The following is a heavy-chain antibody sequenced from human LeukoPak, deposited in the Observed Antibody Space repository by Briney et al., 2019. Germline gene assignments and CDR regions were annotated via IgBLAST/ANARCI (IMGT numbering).Heavy chain of an antibody. CDR1: GYTFTSYS. CDR2: ISAYNGNT. D-gene: IGHD3-10*01. V-gene: IGHV1-18*01. CDR3: ARFVVRGALLDY. Sequence: ASVKVSCKTSGYTFTSYSISWVRQAPGQGLEWMGWISAYNGNTNYAQKLQGRVTVTTDTSTSTAYMELRSLRSDDTAVYYCARFVVRGALLDYWGQGTLVTVSS. J-gene: IGHJ4*02.